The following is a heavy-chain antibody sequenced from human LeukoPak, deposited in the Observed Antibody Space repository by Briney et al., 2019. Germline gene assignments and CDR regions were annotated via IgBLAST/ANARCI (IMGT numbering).Heavy chain of an antibody. Sequence: SGGSLRISCAASGFTVSSSYMSWVRQAPGKGLEWDSVIHSGGNTYYADSVKGRFTISRDNSKNTMYLQMNSLRAEDTAVYYCTRDLNSGGSCWGQGTLVIVSS. CDR1: GFTVSSSY. D-gene: IGHD2-15*01. CDR2: IHSGGNT. V-gene: IGHV3-53*01. CDR3: TRDLNSGGSC. J-gene: IGHJ4*02.